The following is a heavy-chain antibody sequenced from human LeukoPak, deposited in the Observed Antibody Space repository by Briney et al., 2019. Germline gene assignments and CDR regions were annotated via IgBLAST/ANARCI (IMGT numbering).Heavy chain of an antibody. CDR1: GCTFSSYW. CDR2: IKQDGSEK. V-gene: IGHV3-7*04. J-gene: IGHJ4*02. Sequence: GSLRLSCAAAGCTFSSYWMNLVRQAPGKGLEVVANIKQDGSEKYYLDSVNDRFTISRDNAKNSLYLQMNRLRAEDTAVYYCARRTIAAPWGQGTLVPVS. D-gene: IGHD6-13*01. CDR3: ARRTIAAP.